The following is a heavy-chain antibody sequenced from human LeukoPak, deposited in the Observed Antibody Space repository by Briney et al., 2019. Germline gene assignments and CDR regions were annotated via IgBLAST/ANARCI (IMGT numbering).Heavy chain of an antibody. CDR1: GFTFDDYA. V-gene: IGHV3-11*01. J-gene: IGHJ6*02. D-gene: IGHD3-3*01. CDR2: ISSSGSTI. CDR3: ARRPYYDFWSGDQKNYGMDV. Sequence: GGSLRLSCAASGFTFDDYAMHWVRQAPGKGLEWVSYISSSGSTIYYADSVKGRFTISRDNAKNSLYLQMNSLRAEDTAVYYCARRPYYDFWSGDQKNYGMDVWGQGTTVTVSS.